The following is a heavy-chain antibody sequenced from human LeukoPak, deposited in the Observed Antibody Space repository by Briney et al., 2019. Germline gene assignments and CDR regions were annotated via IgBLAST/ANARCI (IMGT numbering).Heavy chain of an antibody. CDR2: INSDGSST. J-gene: IGHJ3*02. Sequence: GGSLRLSCTASGFTFSIFWMHWVRHAPGKRLVWVSRINSDGSSTKYADSVKGRFTISRDNAKIPLYLQMNSMTAEDTVVYYCVKVGPTYSLGAFDIWGQGTMVTVSS. CDR3: VKVGPTYSLGAFDI. CDR1: GFTFSIFW. V-gene: IGHV3-74*01. D-gene: IGHD1-26*01.